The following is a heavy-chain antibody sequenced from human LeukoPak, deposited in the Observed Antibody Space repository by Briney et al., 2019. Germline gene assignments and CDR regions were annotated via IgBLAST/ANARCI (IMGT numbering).Heavy chain of an antibody. V-gene: IGHV4-39*07. CDR2: IYYRGNT. Sequence: SETLSLTCTVSGGSISSSSYYWGWIRQPPGKGLEWIGSIYYRGNTYYNPSLKSRVTISIDTSKNQFSLKLSSVTAADTAVYYCARVKIYYFDYWGQGTLVTVSS. CDR1: GGSISSSSYY. J-gene: IGHJ4*02. CDR3: ARVKIYYFDY.